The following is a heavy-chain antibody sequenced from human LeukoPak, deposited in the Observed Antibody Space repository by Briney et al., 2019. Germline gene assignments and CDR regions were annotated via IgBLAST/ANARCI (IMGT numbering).Heavy chain of an antibody. J-gene: IGHJ3*02. Sequence: ASVKVSCKASGYTFTSYAMHWVRQAPGQRLEWMGWINVGNGKTKYSQQYQGRVTITRDTSASTAYMELRSLRSDDTAVYYCVRSGYCYGGTCHSGAFDIWGQGTVVTVSS. CDR2: INVGNGKT. V-gene: IGHV1-3*01. CDR1: GYTFTSYA. CDR3: VRSGYCYGGTCHSGAFDI. D-gene: IGHD2-15*01.